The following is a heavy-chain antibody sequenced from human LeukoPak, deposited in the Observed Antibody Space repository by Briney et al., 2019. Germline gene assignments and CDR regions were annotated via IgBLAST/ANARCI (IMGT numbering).Heavy chain of an antibody. J-gene: IGHJ4*02. CDR3: AKDILQWTFDS. Sequence: GGSLRLSCAASGFAFSGNAMAWVRQAPGRGLGWVSAIGSDFNTHYADSVKGRFTISRDNSKNTLYLQMSSLGVEDTAVYYCAKDILQWTFDSWGRGILVTVSS. CDR1: GFAFSGNA. CDR2: IGSDFNT. D-gene: IGHD6-19*01. V-gene: IGHV3-23*01.